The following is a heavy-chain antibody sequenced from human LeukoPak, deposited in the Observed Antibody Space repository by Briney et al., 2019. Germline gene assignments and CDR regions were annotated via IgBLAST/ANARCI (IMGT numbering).Heavy chain of an antibody. V-gene: IGHV4-39*01. Sequence: PSETLSPTCTVSGGSISSSSYYWGWIRQPPGKGLEWIGSIYYSGSTYYNPSLKSRVTISVDTSKNQFSLKLSSVTAADTAVYYCASFVPDTMIELIDYWGQGTLVTVSS. CDR3: ASFVPDTMIELIDY. CDR1: GGSISSSSYY. CDR2: IYYSGST. D-gene: IGHD3-22*01. J-gene: IGHJ4*02.